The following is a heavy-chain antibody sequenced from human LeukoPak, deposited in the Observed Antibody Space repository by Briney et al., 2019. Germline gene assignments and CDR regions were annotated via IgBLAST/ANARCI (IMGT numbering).Heavy chain of an antibody. Sequence: GGSLRLSCAASGFTFDGYAMHWVRQAPGKGLEWVSGISWNSGSIGYADSVKGRFTISRDNAKNSLYLQMNSLRAEDTALYYCAKDILEEPAAMMEYWGQGTLVTVSS. CDR1: GFTFDGYA. D-gene: IGHD2-2*01. V-gene: IGHV3-9*01. J-gene: IGHJ4*02. CDR2: ISWNSGSI. CDR3: AKDILEEPAAMMEY.